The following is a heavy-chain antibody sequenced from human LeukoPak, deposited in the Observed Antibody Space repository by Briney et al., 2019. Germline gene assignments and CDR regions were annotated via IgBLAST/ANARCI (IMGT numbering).Heavy chain of an antibody. J-gene: IGHJ6*04. V-gene: IGHV3-23*01. CDR2: ISGSGGST. CDR3: AKAVGYCSSTSCYAPEDYYYGMDV. CDR1: GFTFSSYA. D-gene: IGHD2-2*01. Sequence: GGSLRLPCAASGFTFSSYAMSWVRQAPGKGLEWVSAISGSGGSTYYADSVKGRFTISRDNSKNTLYLQMNSLRAEDTAVYYCAKAVGYCSSTSCYAPEDYYYGMDVWGKGTTVTVSS.